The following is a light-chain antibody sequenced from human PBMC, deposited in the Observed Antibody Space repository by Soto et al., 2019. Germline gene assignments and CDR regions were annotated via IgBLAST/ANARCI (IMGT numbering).Light chain of an antibody. CDR1: QGISNY. J-gene: IGKJ4*01. CDR3: QKKNSAPRT. Sequence: DIPMTQSPSSLSASVGDRVTITCRASQGISNYLAWYQQKPGKVPKLLIYAASTLQSRVPSRFSGSGSGTDFTLTISSLQPEDVETYYWQKKNSAPRTFGGGTKVEIK. CDR2: AAS. V-gene: IGKV1-27*01.